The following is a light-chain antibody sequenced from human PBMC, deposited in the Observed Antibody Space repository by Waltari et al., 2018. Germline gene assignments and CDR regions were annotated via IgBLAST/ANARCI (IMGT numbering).Light chain of an antibody. V-gene: IGLV1-44*01. CDR1: RSNIGTNT. J-gene: IGLJ3*02. Sequence: QSVLTQPPSASGTLGQRVIIPCSGSRSNIGTNTVNWYQQLPGTAPKLLIFGNNQRPSGVPDRISGSKSGTSASLAISGLQSEDEVHYYCAAWDDSRNGWVFGGGTQLTVL. CDR2: GNN. CDR3: AAWDDSRNGWV.